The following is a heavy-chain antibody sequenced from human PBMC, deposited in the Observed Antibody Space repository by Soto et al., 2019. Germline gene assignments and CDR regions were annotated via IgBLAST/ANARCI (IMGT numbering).Heavy chain of an antibody. J-gene: IGHJ6*02. CDR2: ISYDGSNK. CDR1: GFTFSSYG. D-gene: IGHD3-3*01. CDR3: AKPLFGVVIIGRTYYYYGMDV. V-gene: IGHV3-30*18. Sequence: PGGSLRLSCAASGFTFSSYGMHWVRQAPGKGLEWVAVISYDGSNKYYADSVKGRFTISRDNSKNTLYLQMNSLRAEDTAVYYCAKPLFGVVIIGRTYYYYGMDVWGQGTTVTVSS.